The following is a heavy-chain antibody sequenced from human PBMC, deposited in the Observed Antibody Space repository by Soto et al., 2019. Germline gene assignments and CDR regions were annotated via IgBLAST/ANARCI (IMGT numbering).Heavy chain of an antibody. J-gene: IGHJ4*02. Sequence: EVQLVESGGGLVQPGRSLRLSCAASGFTFDDYAMHWVQQAPGKGLEWVSSISSSSGTIDYADSVKGRFTISRDNAKNSLYLQMNSLRAEDTAVYYCARDSVVVVPAAKNFDYWGQGTLVTVSS. CDR3: ARDSVVVVPAAKNFDY. CDR1: GFTFDDYA. V-gene: IGHV3-9*01. CDR2: ISSSSGTI. D-gene: IGHD2-2*01.